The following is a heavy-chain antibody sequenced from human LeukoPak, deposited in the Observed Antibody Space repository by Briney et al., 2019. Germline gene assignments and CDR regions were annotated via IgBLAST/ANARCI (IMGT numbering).Heavy chain of an antibody. V-gene: IGHV3-21*01. J-gene: IGHJ4*02. CDR1: GFTFSSYS. Sequence: GGSLRLSCAASGFTFSSYSMNWVRQAPGKGLEWVSSISSSSSYIYYADSVKGRFTISRDNDKNSLYLQMNSLRAEDTAVYYCARVGVGALFDYWGQGTLVTVSS. CDR3: ARVGVGALFDY. D-gene: IGHD1-26*01. CDR2: ISSSSSYI.